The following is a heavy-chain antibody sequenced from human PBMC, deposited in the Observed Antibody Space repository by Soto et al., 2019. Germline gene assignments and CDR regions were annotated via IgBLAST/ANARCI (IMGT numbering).Heavy chain of an antibody. CDR3: ARDLHPYYYGSGSYQL. CDR2: ISISSSTK. V-gene: IGHV3-48*02. D-gene: IGHD3-10*01. J-gene: IGHJ4*02. CDR1: GFTFSSYS. Sequence: GGSLRLSCAASGFTFSSYSMNWVRQAPGKGLEWVSYISISSSTKYYADSVKGRFTISRDNAKNSLYLQMNSLRDEDTAVYYCARDLHPYYYGSGSYQLWGRGTLVTVSS.